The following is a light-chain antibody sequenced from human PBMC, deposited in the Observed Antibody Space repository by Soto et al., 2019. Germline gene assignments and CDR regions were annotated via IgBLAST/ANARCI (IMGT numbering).Light chain of an antibody. Sequence: DIQMIQSRSSMSSSVGYRFTITWLAIQSIGNYLSWYQQKPGKDNKILINVAYTLQSGVPYRFSGSGSGTDFTLAIRSMQPEDFATYYCQQSSSTPQTFGGGTKVDIK. V-gene: IGKV1-39*01. CDR1: QSIGNY. CDR2: VAY. CDR3: QQSSSTPQT. J-gene: IGKJ4*01.